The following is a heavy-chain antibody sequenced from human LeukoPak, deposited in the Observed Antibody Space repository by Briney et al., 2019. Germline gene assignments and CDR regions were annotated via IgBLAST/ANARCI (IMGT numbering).Heavy chain of an antibody. CDR3: AKTWRGRGYYGYGPSEYFYYMDV. CDR1: GGTFSSYA. J-gene: IGHJ6*03. Sequence: ASVKVSCKASGGTFSSYAISWVRQAPGQGLEWMGGIIPIFGTANYAQKFQGRVTITADESTSTAYMELSSLRSEDTAVYYCAKTWRGRGYYGYGPSEYFYYMDVWGKGTTVTISS. D-gene: IGHD3-10*01. CDR2: IIPIFGTA. V-gene: IGHV1-69*13.